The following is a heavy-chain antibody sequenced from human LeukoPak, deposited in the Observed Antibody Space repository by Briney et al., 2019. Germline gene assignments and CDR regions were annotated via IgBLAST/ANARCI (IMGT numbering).Heavy chain of an antibody. J-gene: IGHJ4*02. Sequence: GASVKVSCKASGYSFTSYGISWVREAPGRGLEWVGYISAYDGETRYAQKFQGRVTLTTDTSMGTVYMEMRRLRSDDTAVYYCARGGKNYFDFWGQGTLVTVSS. V-gene: IGHV1-18*01. CDR3: ARGGKNYFDF. CDR1: GYSFTSYG. D-gene: IGHD1-26*01. CDR2: ISAYDGET.